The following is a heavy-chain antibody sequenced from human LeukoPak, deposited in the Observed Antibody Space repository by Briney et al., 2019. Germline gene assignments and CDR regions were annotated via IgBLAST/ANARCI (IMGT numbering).Heavy chain of an antibody. CDR2: INHSGST. D-gene: IGHD3-10*01. CDR3: ARAPGDYYGSGSYSNWFDP. Sequence: PSETLFLTCAVYGGSFSGYYWSWIRQPPGKGLEWIGEINHSGSTNYNPSLKSRVTISVDTSKNQFSLKLSSVTAADTAVYYCARAPGDYYGSGSYSNWFDPWGQGTLVTVSS. V-gene: IGHV4-34*01. J-gene: IGHJ5*02. CDR1: GGSFSGYY.